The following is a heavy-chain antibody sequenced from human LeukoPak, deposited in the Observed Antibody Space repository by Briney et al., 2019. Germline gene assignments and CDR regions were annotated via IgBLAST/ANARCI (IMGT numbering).Heavy chain of an antibody. CDR1: GFAFSGSA. J-gene: IGHJ6*03. CDR2: IRSKANSYAT. D-gene: IGHD2-2*02. V-gene: IGHV3-73*01. Sequence: PGGSLKLSCAASGFAFSGSAMHWVRQASGKGLEWVGRIRSKANSYATAYAASVKGRFTISRDDSKNTAYLQMNSLKTEDTAVYYCTRQARGPGKDIVVVPAAIAGGYYYYMDVWGKGTTVTVSS. CDR3: TRQARGPGKDIVVVPAAIAGGYYYYMDV.